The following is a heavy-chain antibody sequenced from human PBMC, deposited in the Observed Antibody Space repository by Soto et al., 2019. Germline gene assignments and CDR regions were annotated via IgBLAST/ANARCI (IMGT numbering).Heavy chain of an antibody. V-gene: IGHV1-3*01. J-gene: IGHJ3*02. CDR3: AGVSYYDFWSGYAFDI. CDR1: GYTFTSYA. Sequence: QVQLVQSGAEVKKPGASVKVSCKASGYTFTSYAMHWVRQAPGQRLEWMGWINAGNGNTKYSQKFQGRVTFSRDTSASTAYMELSSQRSEDTAVYYCAGVSYYDFWSGYAFDICGQGTMVTVSS. CDR2: INAGNGNT. D-gene: IGHD3-3*01.